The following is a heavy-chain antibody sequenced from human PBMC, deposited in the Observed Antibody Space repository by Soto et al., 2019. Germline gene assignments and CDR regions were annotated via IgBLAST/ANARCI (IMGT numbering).Heavy chain of an antibody. Sequence: QVQLQESGPGLVKPSETLSLTCTVSGDSIRNYYWSWMRQPPGKGLAWLGYIYYSGNTNYNPSLKNRVTISLDTSKDQFSLKLTAVTAADTAIYYCARGIASSSRTSLIYWGQVALVTVSS. CDR1: GDSIRNYY. V-gene: IGHV4-59*01. CDR3: ARGIASSSRTSLIY. CDR2: IYYSGNT. J-gene: IGHJ4*02. D-gene: IGHD6-13*01.